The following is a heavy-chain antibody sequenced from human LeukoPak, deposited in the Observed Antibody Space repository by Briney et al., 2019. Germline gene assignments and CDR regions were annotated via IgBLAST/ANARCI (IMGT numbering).Heavy chain of an antibody. Sequence: PGGSLRLSCAASGFTFSSYGMHWVRQAPGKGLEWVAFIRYDGSNKYYADSVKGRFTISRDNSKNTLYLQMNSLRAEDTAVYYCARGLHSSSSPANIDYWGQGTLVTVSS. CDR3: ARGLHSSSSPANIDY. CDR1: GFTFSSYG. CDR2: IRYDGSNK. J-gene: IGHJ4*02. V-gene: IGHV3-30*02. D-gene: IGHD6-6*01.